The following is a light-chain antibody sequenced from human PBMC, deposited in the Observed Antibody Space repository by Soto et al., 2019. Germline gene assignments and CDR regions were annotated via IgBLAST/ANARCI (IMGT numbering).Light chain of an antibody. CDR2: DVS. CDR3: CSYAGRYTYV. J-gene: IGLJ1*01. Sequence: QSVLTQPRSVSGSPGQSVTISCTGTSSDVGGYSSVSWYQQHPGKAPKLMIYDVSKRPSGVPDRFSGSKSGNTASLAISGLQAEDEADYYCCSYAGRYTYVFGTGTKVTVL. V-gene: IGLV2-11*01. CDR1: SSDVGGYSS.